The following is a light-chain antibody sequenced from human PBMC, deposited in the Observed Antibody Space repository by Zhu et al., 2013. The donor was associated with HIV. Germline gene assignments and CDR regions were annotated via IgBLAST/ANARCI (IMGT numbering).Light chain of an antibody. CDR3: QQRSSWLT. CDR2: GAS. Sequence: ELVMTQSPLTLSVSPGERATLSCRASQSVNNSLAWYQQKPGQAPRLLISGASTRATGVPARFSGSGSGTEFTLTISSLQSEDFAVYYCQQRSSWLTFGGGTKVEVK. CDR1: QSVNNS. J-gene: IGKJ4*01. V-gene: IGKV3-15*01.